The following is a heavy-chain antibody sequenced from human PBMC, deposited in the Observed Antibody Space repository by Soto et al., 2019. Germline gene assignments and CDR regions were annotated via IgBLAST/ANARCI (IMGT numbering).Heavy chain of an antibody. CDR3: VHKGYCVYPVDY. CDR1: GFSLSTSGVG. V-gene: IGHV2-5*02. J-gene: IGHJ4*02. Sequence: QITLKESGPALVKPTQTLTLTCTFSGFSLSTSGVGVGWIRQPPAKALEWLAVIYWDDSKHYRPSLESRVTITLETSKNPVVLTMTNMDPVVTATYFCVHKGYCVYPVDYWGQGTRVTVSS. D-gene: IGHD3-10*02. CDR2: IYWDDSK.